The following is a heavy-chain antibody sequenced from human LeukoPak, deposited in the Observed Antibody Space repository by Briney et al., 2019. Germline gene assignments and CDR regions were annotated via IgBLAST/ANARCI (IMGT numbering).Heavy chain of an antibody. CDR3: AKVSYYDSSSHFDY. J-gene: IGHJ4*02. D-gene: IGHD3-22*01. CDR1: GFTFSSYG. Sequence: GGSLRLSCAASGFTFSSYGMHWVRQAPGKGLEWVAFIRYDGSNKYYADSVKGRFTISRDNSKNTLYLQMNSLRAEDTAVYYCAKVSYYDSSSHFDYWGQGTLVTVSS. V-gene: IGHV3-30*02. CDR2: IRYDGSNK.